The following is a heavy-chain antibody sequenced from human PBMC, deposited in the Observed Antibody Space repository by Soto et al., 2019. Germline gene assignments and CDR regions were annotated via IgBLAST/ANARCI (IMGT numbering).Heavy chain of an antibody. Sequence: QVQLQESGPGLVKPSETLSLTCTVSGDFISNFYWSWIRQPAGKGLQSLGRISASGRSNYNPNLQGRVAMSLDTSKNQFSLRLTSLSAADTAVYFCARGMGRNFDIWGRGTLITVFS. V-gene: IGHV4-4*07. CDR1: GDFISNFY. CDR2: ISASGRS. J-gene: IGHJ2*01. CDR3: ARGMGRNFDI. D-gene: IGHD2-8*01.